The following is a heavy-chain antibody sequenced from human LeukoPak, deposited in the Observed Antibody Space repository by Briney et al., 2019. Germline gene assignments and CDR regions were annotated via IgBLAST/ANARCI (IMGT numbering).Heavy chain of an antibody. Sequence: ASVKVSCKASGGTFSSYAINWVRQATGQGLEWMGWMNPNSGNTGYAQKFQGRVTMTRNTSISTAYMELSSLRSEDTAVYYCARWASGSYYRDWGQGTLVTVSS. CDR2: MNPNSGNT. CDR3: ARWASGSYYRD. CDR1: GGTFSSYA. J-gene: IGHJ4*02. V-gene: IGHV1-8*02. D-gene: IGHD1-26*01.